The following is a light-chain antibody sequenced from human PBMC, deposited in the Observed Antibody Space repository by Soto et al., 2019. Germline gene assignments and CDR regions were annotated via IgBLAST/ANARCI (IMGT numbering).Light chain of an antibody. CDR3: SSYAGSNNMI. CDR1: SSDVGGYNY. CDR2: EVN. Sequence: QSALTQPPSASGSPGQSVTISCTGTSSDVGGYNYVSWYQQHPGKAPKLIIYEVNKWPSGVPDRFSGSKSGNTASLTVSGLQAEDEADYYGSSYAGSNNMIFGGGTKLTVL. J-gene: IGLJ2*01. V-gene: IGLV2-8*01.